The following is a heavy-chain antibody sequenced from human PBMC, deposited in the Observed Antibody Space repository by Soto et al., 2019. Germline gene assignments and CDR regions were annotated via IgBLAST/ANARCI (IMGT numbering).Heavy chain of an antibody. CDR1: GGSISSADSY. D-gene: IGHD3-10*01. V-gene: IGHV4-30-4*01. CDR3: ARSRVWGESDY. Sequence: SETLSLTCTVSGGSISSADSYWSWIRQPPGKGLEWIGYIYYSGRTYYNPALESRVTVSIDTSKKQFSLKLSSMTAADTAVYFCARSRVWGESDYWGHGSQVTASS. J-gene: IGHJ4*01. CDR2: IYYSGRT.